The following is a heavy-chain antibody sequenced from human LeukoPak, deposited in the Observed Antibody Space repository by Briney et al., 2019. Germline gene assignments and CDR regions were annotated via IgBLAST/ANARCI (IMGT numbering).Heavy chain of an antibody. CDR2: IKSKTDGGTT. Sequence: PGGSLRLSCAASGFTFSSYWMSWVRQAPGKGLEWVGRIKSKTDGGTTDYAAPVKGRFTISRDDSKNTLYLQMNSLKTEDTAVYYCTTDVGMVRAVDYYYYYMDVWGKGTTVTISS. CDR3: TTDVGMVRAVDYYYYYMDV. J-gene: IGHJ6*03. V-gene: IGHV3-15*01. CDR1: GFTFSSYW. D-gene: IGHD3-10*01.